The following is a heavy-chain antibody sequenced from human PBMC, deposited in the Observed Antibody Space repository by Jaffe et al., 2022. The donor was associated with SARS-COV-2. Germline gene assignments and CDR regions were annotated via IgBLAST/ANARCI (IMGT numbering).Heavy chain of an antibody. CDR1: GFTFITYA. Sequence: QVQLVESGGGVVQPGRSLRLSCAASGFTFITYAMHWVRQAPGKGLEWVAVISYDGSNKYYADSVKGRFTISRDNSRNTLYLQMNSLKPEDTAVYYCARGDGGIAAATLNYWGQGTLVTVSS. D-gene: IGHD6-13*01. V-gene: IGHV3-30-3*01. J-gene: IGHJ4*02. CDR3: ARGDGGIAAATLNY. CDR2: ISYDGSNK.